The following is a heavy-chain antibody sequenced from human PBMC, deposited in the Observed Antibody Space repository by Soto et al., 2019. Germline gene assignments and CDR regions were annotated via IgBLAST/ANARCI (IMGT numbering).Heavy chain of an antibody. Sequence: PAWSITLSCAASGFTFSSYWMSWFRHAPRKGLEWGANIKQDGSEKYYVDSVKGRFTISRDNAKNSLYLQMNSLKGEDTAVYYCARAKGDSWYERDEYWFRSDGWDQGAT. V-gene: IGHV3-7*01. CDR1: GFTFSSYW. J-gene: IGHJ6*02. CDR2: IKQDGSEK. D-gene: IGHD5-12*01. CDR3: ARAKGDSWYERDEYWFRSDG.